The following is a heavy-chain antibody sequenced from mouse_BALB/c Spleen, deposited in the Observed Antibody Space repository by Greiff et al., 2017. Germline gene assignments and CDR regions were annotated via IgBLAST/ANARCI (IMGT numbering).Heavy chain of an antibody. J-gene: IGHJ4*01. CDR2: IDPANGNT. CDR1: GFNIKDTY. CDR3: ARYYGRTYYYAMDY. D-gene: IGHD1-2*01. V-gene: IGHV14-3*02. Sequence: EVQLQESGAELVKPGASVKLSCTASGFNIKDTYMHWVKQRPEQGLEWIGRIDPANGNTKYDPTFQGKATITADTSSNTAYLQLSSLTSEDTAVYYCARYYGRTYYYAMDYWGQGTSVTVSS.